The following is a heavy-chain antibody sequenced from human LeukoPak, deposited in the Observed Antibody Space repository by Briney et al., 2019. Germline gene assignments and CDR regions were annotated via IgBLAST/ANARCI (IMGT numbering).Heavy chain of an antibody. V-gene: IGHV1-2*02. J-gene: IGHJ5*02. CDR1: GYTFTGYY. CDR2: INPNSGGT. Sequence: ASVKVSCKASGYTFTGYYMHWVRQAPGQGLKWMGWINPNSGGTNYAQKFQGRVTMTRDTSISTAYMELSRLRSDDTAVYYCARGSNWNYGWFDPWGQGTLVTVSS. CDR3: ARGSNWNYGWFDP. D-gene: IGHD1-7*01.